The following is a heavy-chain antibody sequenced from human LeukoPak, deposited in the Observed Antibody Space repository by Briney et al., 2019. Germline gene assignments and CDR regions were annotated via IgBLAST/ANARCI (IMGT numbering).Heavy chain of an antibody. V-gene: IGHV3-30*18. CDR1: GFTFSSYG. CDR2: ISYDGSNK. D-gene: IGHD6-13*01. J-gene: IGHJ6*02. Sequence: GGSLRLSCAASGFTFSSYGMHWVRQAPGKGLEWVAVISYDGSNKYYADSVKGRFTISRDNSKNTLYLQMNSLRAEDTALYYCAKDRLAAAGTGSYYYYGMDVWGQGTTVTVSS. CDR3: AKDRLAAAGTGSYYYYGMDV.